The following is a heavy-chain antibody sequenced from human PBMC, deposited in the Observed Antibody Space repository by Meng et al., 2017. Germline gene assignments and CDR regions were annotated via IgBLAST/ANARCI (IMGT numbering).Heavy chain of an antibody. CDR3: ARAIAVSGTGRFDY. CDR1: GYTFTTYA. Sequence: QDQLVQPGAEVKKPGASVKVSCKASGYTFTTYAIHWVRQAAGQRLEWMGWINAGNSDTKYSQKLQGRVTITRDTSASTVYMEVSSLRSEDTGVYYCARAIAVSGTGRFDYWGQGTLVTVSS. CDR2: INAGNSDT. V-gene: IGHV1-3*01. J-gene: IGHJ4*02. D-gene: IGHD6-19*01.